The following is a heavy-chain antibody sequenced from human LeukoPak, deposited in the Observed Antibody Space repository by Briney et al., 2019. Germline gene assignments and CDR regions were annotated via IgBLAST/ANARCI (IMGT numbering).Heavy chain of an antibody. CDR1: GFTVSSNY. D-gene: IGHD3-10*01. CDR2: IYSGGST. V-gene: IGHV3-66*01. CDR3: VKDRYYGSGRYTFDF. Sequence: GGSLRLSCAASGFTVSSNYMTWVRQAPGKGLEWVSVIYSGGSTNYADSVKGRFTISRDNSKNTLYLQMSSLRPEDTAVYYCVKDRYYGSGRYTFDFWGRGTLVTVSS. J-gene: IGHJ4*02.